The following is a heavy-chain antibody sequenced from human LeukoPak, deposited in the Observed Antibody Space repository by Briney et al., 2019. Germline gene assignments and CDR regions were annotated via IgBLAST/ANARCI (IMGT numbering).Heavy chain of an antibody. V-gene: IGHV4-38-2*01. CDR2: IYHSGST. J-gene: IGHJ4*02. CDR3: ARGAGDYYGSGSNTFDY. D-gene: IGHD3-10*01. CDR1: GYSISSGYY. Sequence: SETLSLTCAVSGYSISSGYYWGWIRQPPGKGLEWIGSIYHSGSTYYNPSLKSRVTISVDTSKNQFSLKLSSVTAADTAVYYCARGAGDYYGSGSNTFDYWGQGTLVTVSS.